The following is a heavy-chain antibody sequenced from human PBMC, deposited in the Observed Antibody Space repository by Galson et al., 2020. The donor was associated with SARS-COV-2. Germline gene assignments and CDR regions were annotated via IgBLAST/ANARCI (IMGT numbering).Heavy chain of an antibody. Sequence: PSETLSLTCTVSGGSISSGDYYWSWIRQHPGKGLEWIGYIYYSGTIFYNPSLKSRVTISIDTFNNQFYLKLNSVTAADTAVYYCARDYYYESSGYRRHRFDIWGQGTMVTVSS. CDR2: IYYSGTI. J-gene: IGHJ3*02. CDR3: ARDYYYESSGYRRHRFDI. CDR1: GGSISSGDYY. V-gene: IGHV4-31*03. D-gene: IGHD3-22*01.